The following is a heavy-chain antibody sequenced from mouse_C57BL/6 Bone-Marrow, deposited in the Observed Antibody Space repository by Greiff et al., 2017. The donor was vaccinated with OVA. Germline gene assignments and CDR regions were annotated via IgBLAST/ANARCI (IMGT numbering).Heavy chain of an antibody. V-gene: IGHV1-55*01. J-gene: IGHJ4*01. CDR2: IYPGSGRT. Sequence: VQLQQPGAELVKPGASVKMSCKASGYTFTSYWITWVKQRPGQGLEWIGDIYPGSGRTNYNEKFKSKATLTVDTSSSTAYMQLSSLTSEDSAVYYCARSEITTVEGDFAMDYWGQGTSVTVSS. CDR3: ARSEITTVEGDFAMDY. D-gene: IGHD1-1*01. CDR1: GYTFTSYW.